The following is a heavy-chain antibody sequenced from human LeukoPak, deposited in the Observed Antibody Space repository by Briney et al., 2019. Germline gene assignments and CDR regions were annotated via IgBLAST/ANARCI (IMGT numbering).Heavy chain of an antibody. D-gene: IGHD3-10*02. Sequence: PGGSLRLSCVASGFTLSSYAVSWVRQAPGKGLEWVSYISSSSSTIYYADSVKGRFTISRDNAKNSLYLQMNSLRAEDTAVYYCAELGITMIGGVWGKGTTVTISS. V-gene: IGHV3-48*03. J-gene: IGHJ6*04. CDR3: AELGITMIGGV. CDR1: GFTLSSYA. CDR2: ISSSSSTI.